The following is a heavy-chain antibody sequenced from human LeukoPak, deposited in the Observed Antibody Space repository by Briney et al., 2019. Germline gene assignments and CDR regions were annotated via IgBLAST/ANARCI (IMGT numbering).Heavy chain of an antibody. CDR1: VYTFTGRY. CDR2: INPNSGGT. D-gene: IGHD3-22*01. CDR3: ARGLYYYDSSGYLP. V-gene: IGHV1-2*06. Sequence: GASVKVSCKASVYTFTGRYMHWVRQAPGQGLEWMGRINPNSGGTNYAQKFQGRVTMTRDTSISTAYMELSRLRSDDTAVYYCARGLYYYDSSGYLPWGQGTLVTVSS. J-gene: IGHJ5*02.